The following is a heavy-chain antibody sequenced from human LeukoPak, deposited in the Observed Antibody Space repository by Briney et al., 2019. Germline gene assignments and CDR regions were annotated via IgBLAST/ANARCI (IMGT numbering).Heavy chain of an antibody. CDR2: IYYSGST. CDR1: GGSISSSSYY. V-gene: IGHV4-39*07. J-gene: IGHJ4*02. Sequence: SETLSLTCTVSGGSISSSSYYWGWIRQPPGKGLEWIGSIYYSGSTNYNPSLKSRVTISVDTSKNQFSLKLSSVTAADTAVYYCARGWAARLPFDYWGQGTLVTVSS. D-gene: IGHD6-6*01. CDR3: ARGWAARLPFDY.